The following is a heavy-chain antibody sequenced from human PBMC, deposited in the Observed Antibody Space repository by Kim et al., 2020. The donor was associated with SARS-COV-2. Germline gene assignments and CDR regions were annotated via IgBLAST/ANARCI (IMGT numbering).Heavy chain of an antibody. Sequence: GGSLRLSCAASGFTVSSNYMSWVRQAPGKGLEWVSVIYSGGSTYYADSVKGRFTISRDNSKNTLYLQMNSLRAEDTAVYYCAREGEAVAGTKYWGQGTLVTVSS. V-gene: IGHV3-53*01. J-gene: IGHJ4*02. CDR3: AREGEAVAGTKY. D-gene: IGHD6-19*01. CDR1: GFTVSSNY. CDR2: IYSGGST.